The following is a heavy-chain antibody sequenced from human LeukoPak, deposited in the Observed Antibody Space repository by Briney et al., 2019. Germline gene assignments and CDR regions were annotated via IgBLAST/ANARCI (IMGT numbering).Heavy chain of an antibody. Sequence: ASVKVSCKASGYTFTGYYMHWVRQAPGQGLEWMGWINPNSGGTNYAQKFQGRVTMTRDTSISTAYMELSRLRSDDTAVYYCARGCYFDSSCYYPRFASNWFDPWGQGTLVTVSS. D-gene: IGHD3-22*01. CDR1: GYTFTGYY. CDR3: ARGCYFDSSCYYPRFASNWFDP. J-gene: IGHJ5*02. CDR2: INPNSGGT. V-gene: IGHV1-2*02.